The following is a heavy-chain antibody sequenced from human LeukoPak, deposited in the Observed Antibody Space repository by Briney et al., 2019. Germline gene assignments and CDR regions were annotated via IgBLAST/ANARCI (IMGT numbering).Heavy chain of an antibody. Sequence: GGSLRLSCAASGFTFSSYSMNWVRQAPGKGLEWVSSISSSSSYIYYADSVKGRFTISRDNAKNSLYLQMNSLRAEDTAVYYCANAGRDSSSTISCGMDVWGQGTTVTVSS. V-gene: IGHV3-21*01. CDR2: ISSSSSYI. CDR3: ANAGRDSSSTISCGMDV. J-gene: IGHJ6*02. CDR1: GFTFSSYS. D-gene: IGHD6-13*01.